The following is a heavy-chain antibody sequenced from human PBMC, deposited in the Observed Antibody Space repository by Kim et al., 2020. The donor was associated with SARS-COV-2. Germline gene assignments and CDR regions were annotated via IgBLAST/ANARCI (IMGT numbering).Heavy chain of an antibody. Sequence: GGSLRLSCAASGFTFSSYGMHWVRQAPGKGLEWVAVISYDGSNKYYADSVKGRFTISRDNSKNTLYLQMNSLRAEDTAVYYYAKERRWYFDWLPYYYYYGKDVWGQGTTVSVSS. J-gene: IGHJ6*02. CDR1: GFTFSSYG. V-gene: IGHV3-30*18. D-gene: IGHD3-9*01. CDR2: ISYDGSNK. CDR3: AKERRWYFDWLPYYYYYGKDV.